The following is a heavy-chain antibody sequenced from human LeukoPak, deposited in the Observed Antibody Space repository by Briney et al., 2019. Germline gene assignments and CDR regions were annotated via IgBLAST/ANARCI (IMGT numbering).Heavy chain of an antibody. J-gene: IGHJ4*02. CDR3: ARRVTVTTDNFDY. V-gene: IGHV4-38-2*01. CDR1: GYSLSSDYY. D-gene: IGHD4-17*01. Sequence: SETLSLTCAVSGYSLSSDYYWGWIRQPPGKGLEYIGSIYHRGSIYYNPSLKSRVTISVDTSKNQFSLKLSSVTAAGTAVYFCARRVTVTTDNFDYWGQGTLVTVSS. CDR2: IYHRGSI.